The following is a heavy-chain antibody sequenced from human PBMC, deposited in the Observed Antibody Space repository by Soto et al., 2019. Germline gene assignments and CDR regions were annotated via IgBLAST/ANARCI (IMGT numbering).Heavy chain of an antibody. CDR1: GGSFSGYY. J-gene: IGHJ6*02. CDR2: INHSGST. CDR3: ARLNGYCISTNCHGYYGMDV. V-gene: IGHV4-34*01. Sequence: SETLSLTCAVYGGSFSGYYWTWIRQPPGTGLEWIGEINHSGSTNYNPSLKSRVTISVDTSKNQFSLKLTSVTAADTAVYYCARLNGYCISTNCHGYYGMDVWGQGTTVTV. D-gene: IGHD2-2*03.